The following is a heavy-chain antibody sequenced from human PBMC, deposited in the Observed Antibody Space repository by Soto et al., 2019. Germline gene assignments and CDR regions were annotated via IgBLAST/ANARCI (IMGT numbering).Heavy chain of an antibody. CDR2: INAGNGNT. V-gene: IGHV1-3*01. D-gene: IGHD4-17*01. Sequence: ASVKVSCKASGYTFTSYAMHWVRQAPGQRLEWMGWINAGNGNTKYSQKFQGRVTITRDTSASTAYMELSSLRSEDTAVYYCARAGLYGDYYYYYGMDVWGQGTTVTVSS. CDR1: GYTFTSYA. J-gene: IGHJ6*02. CDR3: ARAGLYGDYYYYYGMDV.